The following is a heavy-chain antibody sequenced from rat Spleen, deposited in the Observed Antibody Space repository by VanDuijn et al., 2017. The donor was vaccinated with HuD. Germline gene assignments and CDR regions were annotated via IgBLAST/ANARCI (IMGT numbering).Heavy chain of an antibody. CDR3: ARGGRTEGPGYFDY. CDR1: GFSLTSYN. Sequence: QVQLMESGPGLVQPSETLSLTCTVSGFSLTSYNVPWVRQPPGKGLEWMGVMWSGGSTDYNSVLKSRLSISRDTSKNQVFLKMNSLQSEDTTTYYCARGGRTEGPGYFDYWGQGVMVTVSS. D-gene: IGHD1-11*01. V-gene: IGHV2-45*01. CDR2: MWSGGST. J-gene: IGHJ2*01.